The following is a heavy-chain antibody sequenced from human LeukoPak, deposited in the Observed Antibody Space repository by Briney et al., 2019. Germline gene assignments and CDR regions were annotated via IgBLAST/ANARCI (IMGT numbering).Heavy chain of an antibody. J-gene: IGHJ4*02. V-gene: IGHV1-46*01. CDR2: INPGSGGT. CDR3: AKDGDVGMATREDW. Sequence: ASVKVSCKASGYTFTGYYIHWVRQAPGQGLEWMGLINPGSGGTSYAQKFQGRVTLTRDTSTTSVYMELSSLTSEDTAMYFCAKDGDVGMATREDWWGQGTLVSVSS. D-gene: IGHD5-24*01. CDR1: GYTFTGYY.